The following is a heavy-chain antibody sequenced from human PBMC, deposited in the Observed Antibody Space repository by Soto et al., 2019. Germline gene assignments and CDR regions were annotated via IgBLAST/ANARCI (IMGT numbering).Heavy chain of an antibody. CDR3: ARVRVPADWLDP. V-gene: IGHV1-8*02. Sequence: QVQLVQSGAEVKKPGASVKVSCKGSGYSFRSYDITWVRQAPGQGLEWMGWVHPETGSTGYAQRFQGRVRRTGETSRNTTYMELSDRGVEDRAVYYGARVRVPADWLDPGGQGTLVTVSS. J-gene: IGHJ5*02. CDR1: GYSFRSYD. CDR2: VHPETGST.